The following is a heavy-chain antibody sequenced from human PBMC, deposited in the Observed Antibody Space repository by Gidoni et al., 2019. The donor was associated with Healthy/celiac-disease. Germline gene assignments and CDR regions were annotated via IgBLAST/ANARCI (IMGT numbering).Heavy chain of an antibody. V-gene: IGHV3-74*01. Sequence: EVQLVESGGGLVQPGGSLRLSFAASGFTLVLYCMPWVRQHPGKGRVLVSRINSDGSSTSYADSVKGRFTISRDNAKNTLYLQMNILRAEDTAVYYCARAGGKLVATIHHYYYGMDVWGQGTTVTVSS. CDR2: INSDGSST. D-gene: IGHD5-12*01. CDR3: ARAGGKLVATIHHYYYGMDV. J-gene: IGHJ6*02. CDR1: GFTLVLYC.